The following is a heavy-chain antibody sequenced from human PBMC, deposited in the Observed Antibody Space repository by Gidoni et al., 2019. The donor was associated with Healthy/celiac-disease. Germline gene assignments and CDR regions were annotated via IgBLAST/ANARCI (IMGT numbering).Heavy chain of an antibody. D-gene: IGHD6-19*01. V-gene: IGHV4-39*01. CDR2: IYYSGST. CDR3: ARFGGWYVATLPFDY. Sequence: QLQLQESGPGLVKPSETLSLTCTVSVGSISSSSYYWGWIRQPPGKGLEWIGSIYYSGSTYYNPSLKSRVTISVDTSKNQFSLKLSSVTAADTAVYYCARFGGWYVATLPFDYWGQGTLVTVSS. J-gene: IGHJ4*02. CDR1: VGSISSSSYY.